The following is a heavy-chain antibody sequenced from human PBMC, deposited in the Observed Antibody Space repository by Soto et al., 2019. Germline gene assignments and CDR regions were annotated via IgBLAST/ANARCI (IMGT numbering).Heavy chain of an antibody. D-gene: IGHD3-22*01. CDR1: GGTFTYYG. J-gene: IGHJ5*02. CDR2: IIPIIGPA. CDR3: ARDLGTTIAGPARRETYGWLDP. V-gene: IGHV1-69*01. Sequence: QVQLVQSGAEVKRPGSSVKLSCKASGGTFTYYGISWVRQAPGQGLEWVGGIIPIIGPATYAQKFQGRLTITADQSPSTDYMELSSLGSEDTALYYCARDLGTTIAGPARRETYGWLDPWGQGTLVTVSS.